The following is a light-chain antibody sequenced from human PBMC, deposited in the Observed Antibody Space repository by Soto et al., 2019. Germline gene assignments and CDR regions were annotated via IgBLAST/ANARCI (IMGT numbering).Light chain of an antibody. CDR1: RSISTW. J-gene: IGKJ2*02. Sequence: DIQMTQSPSTLSASVGDRVTINCRASRSISTWLAWYQHRPGKAPKLLIYQVSSLEDGVPSRFSGSGSGTEFTLTISSLQPDDFATYYCQQYISDSRTFGQGTKVESK. CDR2: QVS. CDR3: QQYISDSRT. V-gene: IGKV1-5*03.